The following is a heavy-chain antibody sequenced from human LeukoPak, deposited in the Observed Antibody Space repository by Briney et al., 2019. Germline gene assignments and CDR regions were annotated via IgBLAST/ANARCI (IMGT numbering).Heavy chain of an antibody. J-gene: IGHJ4*02. CDR2: IYYSGST. V-gene: IGHV4-59*01. Sequence: SETLSLTCTVSGGSISSYYWSWIRQPPGKGLEWIGYIYYSGSTNYNPSPKSRVTISVDTSKNQFSLKLSSVTAADTAVYYCARGYYDILTGYYPLGYWGQGTLVTVSS. CDR3: ARGYYDILTGYYPLGY. CDR1: GGSISSYY. D-gene: IGHD3-9*01.